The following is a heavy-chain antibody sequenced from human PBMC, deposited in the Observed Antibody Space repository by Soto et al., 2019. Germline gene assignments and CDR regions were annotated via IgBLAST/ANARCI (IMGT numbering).Heavy chain of an antibody. D-gene: IGHD6-13*01. J-gene: IGHJ6*02. V-gene: IGHV1-18*01. CDR2: ISTDNGNT. CDR1: GYTFTNYG. CDR3: ARDGVGGGEAGISYFHHGMDV. Sequence: XSVKVSGNASGYTFTNYGIVWVRQAPGQGLEWMGWISTDNGNTNSARKLQGRVTMTTDTSTSTAYMELRSLRSDDTAMYYCARDGVGGGEAGISYFHHGMDVWGQGTTVTVSS.